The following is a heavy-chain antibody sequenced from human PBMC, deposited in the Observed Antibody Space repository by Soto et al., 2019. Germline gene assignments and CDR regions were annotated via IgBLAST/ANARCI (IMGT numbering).Heavy chain of an antibody. D-gene: IGHD2-2*01. J-gene: IGHJ4*02. CDR2: IYPDDFDT. Sequence: GESLKISCKGSGYSFSSYWIGWVRQVPGKGLELMGIIYPDDFDTRYSPSFQGQVTISADKSISTAYLQWNSLKASDTAIYYCARHWPQLPLNLWGQGTLVTVSS. CDR1: GYSFSSYW. V-gene: IGHV5-51*01. CDR3: ARHWPQLPLNL.